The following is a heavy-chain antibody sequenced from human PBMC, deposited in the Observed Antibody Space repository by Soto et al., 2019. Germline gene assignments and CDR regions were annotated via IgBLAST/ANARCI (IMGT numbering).Heavy chain of an antibody. J-gene: IGHJ6*02. D-gene: IGHD3-3*01. CDR2: IIPIFGTA. CDR3: ARVDDTIFGVVIGPSTPPYYYYGMDV. CDR1: GGTFSSYA. V-gene: IGHV1-69*13. Sequence: SVKVSCKASGGTFSSYAISWVRQAPGQGLEWMGGIIPIFGTANYAQKFQGRVTITADESTSTAYMELSSLRSEDTAVYYCARVDDTIFGVVIGPSTPPYYYYGMDVWGQGTTVTVSS.